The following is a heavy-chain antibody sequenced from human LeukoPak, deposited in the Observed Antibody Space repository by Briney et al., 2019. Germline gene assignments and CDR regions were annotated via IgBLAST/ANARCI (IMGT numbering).Heavy chain of an antibody. D-gene: IGHD6-13*01. CDR3: AISRGYLDY. CDR1: GFTLSTYA. J-gene: IGHJ4*02. Sequence: GGSLRLSCAASGFTLSTYAMSWVRQAPGKGLEWVSGISGSGGSTYYADSVKGRFTISRDNSKNTLYLQMNSLGAEDTAVYYCAISRGYLDYWGQGTLVTVSS. V-gene: IGHV3-23*01. CDR2: ISGSGGST.